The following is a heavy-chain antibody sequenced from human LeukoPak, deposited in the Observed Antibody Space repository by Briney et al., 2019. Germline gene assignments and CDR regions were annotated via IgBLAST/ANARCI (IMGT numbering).Heavy chain of an antibody. V-gene: IGHV1-69*04. J-gene: IGHJ4*02. CDR1: GGTFSSYT. CDR2: IIPILGIA. Sequence: KPWASVTVSCTASGGTFSSYTINWGRQGPGQGLEWVGRIIPILGIANYAQKFQGRVTITADKSTSTAYMELSSLRSEDTAVYYCAREFDFWSGYLDYWGQGTLVTVSS. D-gene: IGHD3-3*01. CDR3: AREFDFWSGYLDY.